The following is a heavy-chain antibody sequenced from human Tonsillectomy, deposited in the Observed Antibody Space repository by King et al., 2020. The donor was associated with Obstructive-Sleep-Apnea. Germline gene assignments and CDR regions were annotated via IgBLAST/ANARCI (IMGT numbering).Heavy chain of an antibody. V-gene: IGHV4-39*07. CDR1: GGSISISSYY. D-gene: IGHD3-9*01. CDR2: IYYSGST. J-gene: IGHJ6*02. Sequence: QLQESGPGLVKPSETLSLTCTVSGGSISISSYYWGWIRQPPGKGLEWIGSIYYSGSTYYNPSLKSRVTISVYTSKNPFSLRLSSVTAADTAGYYCASGDYDILTGSLYYYGMDVWGQGTTVTVSS. CDR3: ASGDYDILTGSLYYYGMDV.